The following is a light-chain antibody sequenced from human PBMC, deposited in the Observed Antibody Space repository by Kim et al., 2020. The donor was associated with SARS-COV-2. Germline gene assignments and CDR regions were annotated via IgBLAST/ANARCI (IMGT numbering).Light chain of an antibody. V-gene: IGKV1-33*01. Sequence: ASVGDRLTITGQASQNISKSLNWYHQKPGKAPRLLIFDTSKLQVGVPSRFSGSGSGTEFTFTISSLQPEDVGTYYCQQYDDLPLTFGGGTKVDIK. J-gene: IGKJ4*01. CDR1: QNISKS. CDR2: DTS. CDR3: QQYDDLPLT.